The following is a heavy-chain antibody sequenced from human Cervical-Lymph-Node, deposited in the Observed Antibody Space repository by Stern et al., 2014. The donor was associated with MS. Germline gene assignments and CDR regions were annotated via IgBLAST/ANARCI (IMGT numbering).Heavy chain of an antibody. D-gene: IGHD3-3*01. CDR3: ARAGLRFLEWPIQYYGMDV. Sequence: QVQLVQSGAEVKKPGASVKVSCKASGYTFTSYGISWVRQAPGQGLEWMGWISAYNGNTNYAQKRQGRVTMTTDTSTSTGYMELRSLRSGDTAVYYCARAGLRFLEWPIQYYGMDVWGQGTTVTVSS. CDR1: GYTFTSYG. V-gene: IGHV1-18*01. J-gene: IGHJ6*02. CDR2: ISAYNGNT.